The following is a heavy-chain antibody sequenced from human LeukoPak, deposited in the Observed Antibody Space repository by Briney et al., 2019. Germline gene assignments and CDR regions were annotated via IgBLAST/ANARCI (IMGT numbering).Heavy chain of an antibody. CDR2: ISSSSSTI. CDR1: GLTFSSYS. CDR3: ARDHSNWEGVDY. Sequence: HAGGSLRLSCAASGLTFSSYSMNWVRQAPGKGLEWVSYISSSSSTIYYADAVKGRFTISRDNAKNSLYLQMNSLRAEDTAVYYCARDHSNWEGVDYWDQGTLVTVSS. D-gene: IGHD4-11*01. J-gene: IGHJ4*02. V-gene: IGHV3-48*01.